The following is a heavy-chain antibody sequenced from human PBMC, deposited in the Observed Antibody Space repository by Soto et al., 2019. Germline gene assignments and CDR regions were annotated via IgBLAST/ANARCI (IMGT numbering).Heavy chain of an antibody. CDR3: ARASSSSSAADY. CDR2: IYDSESA. Sequence: QVQLQESGPGLVKASQTLSLICNVSGESISSGGYYWSWIRHHPGKGLEWIGYIYDSESAYYNPSFESQVTISMDTSKNHFAMKLSSVTAADTAVYYCARASSSSSAADYWGQGTLSTVSS. J-gene: IGHJ4*02. CDR1: GESISSGGYY. V-gene: IGHV4-31*01. D-gene: IGHD6-6*01.